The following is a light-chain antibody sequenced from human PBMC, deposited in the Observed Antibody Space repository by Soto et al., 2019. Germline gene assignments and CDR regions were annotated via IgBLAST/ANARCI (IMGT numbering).Light chain of an antibody. CDR1: SSDVGSYNL. V-gene: IGLV2-23*01. Sequence: QSALTQPASVSGSPGQSITISCTGTSSDVGSYNLVSWYQQHPGKAPKLMIYEGSKRPSGVSNRFSGCKSGNTASLTISGLQAEDEADYYCCSYAGSRVFGGGTKLTV. CDR2: EGS. J-gene: IGLJ3*02. CDR3: CSYAGSRV.